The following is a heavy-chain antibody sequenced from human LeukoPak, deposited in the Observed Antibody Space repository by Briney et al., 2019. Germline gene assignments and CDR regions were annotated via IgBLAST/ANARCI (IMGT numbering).Heavy chain of an antibody. CDR2: INPSGGST. Sequence: GASVKVSCKASGYTFTSYYMRWVRQAPGQGLEWMGIINPSGGSTSYAQKFQGRVTMTRDTSTSTAYMELSSLRSEDTAVYYCARWMYGSGSPDDAFDIWGQGTMVTVSS. D-gene: IGHD3-10*01. CDR3: ARWMYGSGSPDDAFDI. J-gene: IGHJ3*02. V-gene: IGHV1-46*01. CDR1: GYTFTSYY.